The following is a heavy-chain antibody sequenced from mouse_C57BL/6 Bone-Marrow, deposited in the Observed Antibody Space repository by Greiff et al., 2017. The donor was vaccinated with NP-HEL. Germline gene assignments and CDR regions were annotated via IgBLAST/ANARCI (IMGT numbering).Heavy chain of an antibody. J-gene: IGHJ4*01. V-gene: IGHV1-5*01. Sequence: EVQGVESVTVLARPGASVKMSCKTSGYTFTSYWMHWVKQRPGQGLEWIGALYPGNSDTSSNQKFTGKANLTAVTSASTAYMERSSLTNEDAAVYYCTRSPLDYWGQGTSVTVSS. CDR1: GYTFTSYW. CDR3: TRSPLDY. CDR2: LYPGNSDT.